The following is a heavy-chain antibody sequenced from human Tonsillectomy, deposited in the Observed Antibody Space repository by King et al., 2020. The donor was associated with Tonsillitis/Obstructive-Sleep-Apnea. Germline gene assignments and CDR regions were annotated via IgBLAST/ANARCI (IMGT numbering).Heavy chain of an antibody. CDR2: IYWDDDK. V-gene: IGHV2-5*02. CDR3: ALIKPDFWCGSPGVGDNFDI. J-gene: IGHJ3*02. D-gene: IGHD3-3*01. CDR1: GFSLSTSGVG. Sequence: ITLKESGPTLVKPTQTLTLTCTFSGFSLSTSGVGVGWIRQPPGEALEWLALIYWDDDKRYSPSLKSRLTITKDTSKHQVVLTMTNMDPVDTATYYCALIKPDFWCGSPGVGDNFDIWGQGTMVTVSS.